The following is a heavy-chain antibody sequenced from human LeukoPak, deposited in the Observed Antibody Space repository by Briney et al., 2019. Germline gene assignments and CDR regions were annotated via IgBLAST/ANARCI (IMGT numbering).Heavy chain of an antibody. J-gene: IGHJ4*02. CDR2: IYTSGST. D-gene: IGHD6-13*01. Sequence: PSETLSLTCTVSGGSISSYYWSWIRQPPGKGLEWIGYIYTSGSTNYNPSLKSRVTISVDTSKNQFSLKLSSVTAADTAVYYCARHGSSSRFDYWGQGTLVTVSS. V-gene: IGHV4-4*09. CDR1: GGSISSYY. CDR3: ARHGSSSRFDY.